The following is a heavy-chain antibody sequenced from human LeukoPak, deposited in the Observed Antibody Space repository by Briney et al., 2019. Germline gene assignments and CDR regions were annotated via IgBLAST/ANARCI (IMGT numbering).Heavy chain of an antibody. J-gene: IGHJ4*02. Sequence: PGGSLRLSCAASGFTFDDYAMHWVRQAPGKGLEWVSGISWNSGSIGYADSVKGRFTISRDNSKNTLYLQMNSLRAEDTAVYYCARRDYYDSSGYRLDYWGQGTLVTVSS. CDR1: GFTFDDYA. CDR3: ARRDYYDSSGYRLDY. D-gene: IGHD3-22*01. V-gene: IGHV3-9*01. CDR2: ISWNSGSI.